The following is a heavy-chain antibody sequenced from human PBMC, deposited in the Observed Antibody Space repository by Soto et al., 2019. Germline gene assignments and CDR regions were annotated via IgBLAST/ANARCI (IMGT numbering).Heavy chain of an antibody. J-gene: IGHJ3*02. D-gene: IGHD6-19*01. Sequence: GASVKVSCKTSGYTFTGYYIHWVRQAPGQGLEWMGWIYPSSGGTTYAQKFQGGVTMTVDTSIRTAYVELKSLTSDDTAVYYCARDRVSSGWYGSWAFGIWGQGTMVTVSS. V-gene: IGHV1-2*02. CDR2: IYPSSGGT. CDR3: ARDRVSSGWYGSWAFGI. CDR1: GYTFTGYY.